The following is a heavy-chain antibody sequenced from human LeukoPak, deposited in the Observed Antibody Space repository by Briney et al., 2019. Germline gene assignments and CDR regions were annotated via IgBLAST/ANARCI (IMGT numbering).Heavy chain of an antibody. CDR3: AKPVAGTGYFDY. Sequence: GGSLRLSCAASGFTFSSSAMNWVRQAPGKGLEWVSVITDSGGSTYYADSVKGRFTISRDNSKNTLYLQMNSLRAEDTAVYYCAKPVAGTGYFDYWGQGTLVTVSS. CDR2: ITDSGGST. V-gene: IGHV3-23*01. J-gene: IGHJ4*02. CDR1: GFTFSSSA. D-gene: IGHD6-19*01.